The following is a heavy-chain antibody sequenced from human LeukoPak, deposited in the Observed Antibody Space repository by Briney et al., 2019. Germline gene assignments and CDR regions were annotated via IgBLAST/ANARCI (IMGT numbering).Heavy chain of an antibody. CDR3: AKSDDSSGYYYGIVY. CDR1: GFTFSSYA. J-gene: IGHJ4*02. D-gene: IGHD3-22*01. V-gene: IGHV3-23*01. CDR2: ISGSGSST. Sequence: PGGSLRLSCAASGFTFSSYAMSWVRQAPGKGLEWVSAISGSGSSTYYSDSVKGRLTIPRDNSKNTLYLQMNSLRAEDTAVYYCAKSDDSSGYYYGIVYWGQGTLVTVSS.